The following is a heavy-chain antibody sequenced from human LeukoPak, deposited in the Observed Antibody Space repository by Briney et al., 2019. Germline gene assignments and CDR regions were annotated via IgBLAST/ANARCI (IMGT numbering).Heavy chain of an antibody. J-gene: IGHJ6*02. Sequence: SETLSLTCTVSGGSISSYYWSWIRQPPGKGLEWVGYIYYSGSTNYNPSLKSRVTISVDTSKNQFSLKLSSVTAADTAVYYCARAGVSPGPYCGGYCTTYYYGMDVWGQGTTVTVSS. CDR1: GGSISSYY. CDR2: IYYSGST. D-gene: IGHD2-21*02. V-gene: IGHV4-59*01. CDR3: ARAGVSPGPYCGGYCTTYYYGMDV.